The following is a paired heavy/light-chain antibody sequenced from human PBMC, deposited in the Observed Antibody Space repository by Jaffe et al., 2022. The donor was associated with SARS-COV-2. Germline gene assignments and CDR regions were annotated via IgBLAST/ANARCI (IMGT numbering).Light chain of an antibody. CDR1: QSVSSNY. V-gene: IGKV3-20*01. Sequence: EIVLTQSPGTLSLSPGERATLSCRASQSVSSNYLAWYQKKPGQAPRLLIYAASSRATGIPDRFSGSGSGTDFTLTISRLEPEDFAVYFCQQYGNSPNTFGQGTKLEIK. CDR3: QQYGNSPNT. J-gene: IGKJ2*01. CDR2: AAS.
Heavy chain of an antibody. V-gene: IGHV1-46*01. CDR3: ARETGAGAFDI. J-gene: IGHJ3*02. CDR1: GYTLISHY. D-gene: IGHD1-26*01. CDR2: VNPNGGST. Sequence: QVQLVQSGAEVKKPGASVKVSCKASGYTLISHYMHWVRQAPGQGLEWMGMVNPNGGSTSYAQRLQGRVTMTRDTSTSTVYMDLSSLRSEDTAVYYCARETGAGAFDIWGQGTMVTVSS.